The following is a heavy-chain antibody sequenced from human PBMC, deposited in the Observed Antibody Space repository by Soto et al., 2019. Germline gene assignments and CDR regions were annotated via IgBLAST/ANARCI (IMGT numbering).Heavy chain of an antibody. D-gene: IGHD6-6*01. CDR2: IYYSGST. CDR3: ARHTAIAARQGDFDY. CDR1: GGSISSSSYY. J-gene: IGHJ4*02. V-gene: IGHV4-39*01. Sequence: SETLSLTCTVSGGSISSSSYYWGWIRQPPGKGLEWIGSIYYSGSTYYNPSLKSRVTISVDTSKNQFSLKLSSVTAADTAVYYCARHTAIAARQGDFDYWGQGTLVTVS.